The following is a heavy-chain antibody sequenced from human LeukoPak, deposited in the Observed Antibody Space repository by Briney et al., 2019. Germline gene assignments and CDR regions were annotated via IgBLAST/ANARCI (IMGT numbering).Heavy chain of an antibody. Sequence: ASVKVSCKASGYTFTSYGISWVRQAPGQGLEWMGWISAYNGNTNYAQKLQGRVTMTTDTSTTTAYMELRSLRSDHTAVYYCARYSYGTSGYYYYMDVWGKGTTVTISS. D-gene: IGHD5-18*01. J-gene: IGHJ6*03. V-gene: IGHV1-18*01. CDR3: ARYSYGTSGYYYYMDV. CDR2: ISAYNGNT. CDR1: GYTFTSYG.